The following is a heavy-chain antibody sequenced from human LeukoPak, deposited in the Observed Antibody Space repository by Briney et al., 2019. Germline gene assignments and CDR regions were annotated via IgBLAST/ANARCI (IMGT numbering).Heavy chain of an antibody. CDR3: ARGDPPWDY. J-gene: IGHJ4*02. Sequence: SETLSLTCTVSGGSISSGGYYWSWIRQPPGKGLEWIGYIYHSGSTYYNPSLKSRVTISVDRSKNQFSLKLSSVTAADTAVYYCARGDPPWDYWGQGTLVTVSS. CDR1: GGSISSGGYY. V-gene: IGHV4-30-2*01. CDR2: IYHSGST.